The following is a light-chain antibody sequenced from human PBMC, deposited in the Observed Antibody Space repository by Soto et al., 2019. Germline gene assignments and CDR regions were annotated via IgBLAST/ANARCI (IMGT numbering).Light chain of an antibody. Sequence: QSALTQPASVSGSPGQSITISCTGTSSDVGGYNYVSWYQQHPGKAPYLIIYDVRNRPSGVSKRFSGSKSGNTASLTISGLQAEDEADYYCSSYTSSSTVVFGGGTKLTVL. CDR1: SSDVGGYNY. CDR2: DVR. J-gene: IGLJ2*01. V-gene: IGLV2-14*01. CDR3: SSYTSSSTVV.